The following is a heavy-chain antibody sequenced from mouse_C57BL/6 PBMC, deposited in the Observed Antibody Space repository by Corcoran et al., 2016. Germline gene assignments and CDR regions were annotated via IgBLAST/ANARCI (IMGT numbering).Heavy chain of an antibody. Sequence: EVQLQQSVAELVRPGASVKLSCTASGFNIKNTYMHWVKQRPEQGLEWIGRIDPANGNTKYAPKFQGKATITADTSSNTAYLQLSSLTSEDTAIYYCAKFSYYYGSSPYYFDYWGQGTTLTVSS. J-gene: IGHJ2*01. CDR2: IDPANGNT. CDR1: GFNIKNTY. CDR3: AKFSYYYGSSPYYFDY. V-gene: IGHV14-3*01. D-gene: IGHD1-1*01.